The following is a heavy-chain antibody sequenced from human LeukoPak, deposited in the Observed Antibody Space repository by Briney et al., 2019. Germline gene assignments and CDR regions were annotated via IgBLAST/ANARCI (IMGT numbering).Heavy chain of an antibody. J-gene: IGHJ3*02. Sequence: ASVKVSCKASGYTFMTYDINWVRQATGQGLEWVGRTNPNSGNTAYAQKFQGRVAMTRDTSISTAYMELSSLRSEDTAVYYCARDVYDSGAYAFDIWGQGTMVTVSS. V-gene: IGHV1-8*01. CDR2: TNPNSGNT. CDR1: GYTFMTYD. D-gene: IGHD3-22*01. CDR3: ARDVYDSGAYAFDI.